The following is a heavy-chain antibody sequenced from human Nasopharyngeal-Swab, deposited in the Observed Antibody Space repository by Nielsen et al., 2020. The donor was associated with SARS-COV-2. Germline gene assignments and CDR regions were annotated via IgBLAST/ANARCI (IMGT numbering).Heavy chain of an antibody. CDR1: GFTFGSYS. Sequence: GGSLRLSCEGSGFTFGSYSMNWVRQAPGKGLEWVSCFKNRNNYTYYADSVKGRFTISRDNAKNSLYLQMNSLRAEDTAIYYCAREGDYWGQGTLVTVSS. CDR3: AREGDY. CDR2: FKNRNNYT. V-gene: IGHV3-21*01. J-gene: IGHJ4*02.